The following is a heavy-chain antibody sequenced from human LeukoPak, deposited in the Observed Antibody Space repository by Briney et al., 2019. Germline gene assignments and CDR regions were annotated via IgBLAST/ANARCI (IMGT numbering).Heavy chain of an antibody. CDR1: GFSLSPSGVG. CDR3: SHRGASSSCGWFAEYFQH. Sequence: ESGPTLVNPTQTLTLTCTFSGFSLSPSGVGVGWFRQPAGKALEWPALLYFNDEKRYSPSMHSRLPIPKDTSKNQVVLTMTNMDPVDTATYYCSHRGASSSCGWFAEYFQHWGQGTLVTVSS. J-gene: IGHJ1*01. CDR2: LYFNDEK. D-gene: IGHD6-6*01. V-gene: IGHV2-5*01.